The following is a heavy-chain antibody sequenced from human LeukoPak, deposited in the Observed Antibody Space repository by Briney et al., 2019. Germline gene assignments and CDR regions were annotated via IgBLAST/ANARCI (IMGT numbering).Heavy chain of an antibody. V-gene: IGHV3-33*01. D-gene: IGHD5-12*01. Sequence: PGRSLRLSCAASGFTFSTYGMHWVRQAPGKGLEWVAVIWYDGSNKYYIDSVRGRFTISRDNSRNTLYLQMNSLRAEDTAVYYCARGFDSGYGFDYWGQGTLVTVSS. CDR2: IWYDGSNK. CDR3: ARGFDSGYGFDY. J-gene: IGHJ4*02. CDR1: GFTFSTYG.